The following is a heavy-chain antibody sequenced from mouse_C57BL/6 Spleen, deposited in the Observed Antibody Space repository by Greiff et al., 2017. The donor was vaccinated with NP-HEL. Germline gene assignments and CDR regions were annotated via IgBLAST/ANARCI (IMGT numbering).Heavy chain of an antibody. CDR3: AREGVTTGYYYAMDY. D-gene: IGHD2-2*01. Sequence: VQLKQSGPELVKPGASVKISCKASGYAFSSSWMNWVKQRPGKGLEWIGRIYPGDGDTNYNGKFKGKATLTADKSSSTAYMQLSSLTSEDSAVYFCAREGVTTGYYYAMDYWGQGTSVTVSS. J-gene: IGHJ4*01. CDR1: GYAFSSSW. CDR2: IYPGDGDT. V-gene: IGHV1-82*01.